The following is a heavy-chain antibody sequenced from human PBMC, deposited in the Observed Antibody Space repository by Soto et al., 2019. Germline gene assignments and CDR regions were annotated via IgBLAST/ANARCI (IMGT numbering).Heavy chain of an antibody. Sequence: ESGGGVVPPGRSLRLSCAASGFTFSSYAMHWVRQAPGKGLEWVAVISYDGSNKYYADSVKGRFTISRDNSKNTLYLQMNSLRAEDTAVYYCARDRVGGQWLKTDAFDIWGQGTMVTVSS. CDR2: ISYDGSNK. V-gene: IGHV3-30-3*01. CDR3: ARDRVGGQWLKTDAFDI. CDR1: GFTFSSYA. J-gene: IGHJ3*02. D-gene: IGHD6-19*01.